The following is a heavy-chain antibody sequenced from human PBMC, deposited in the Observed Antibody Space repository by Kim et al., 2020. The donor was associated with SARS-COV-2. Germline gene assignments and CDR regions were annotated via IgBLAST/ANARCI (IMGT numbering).Heavy chain of an antibody. D-gene: IGHD2-2*01. V-gene: IGHV3-23*03. Sequence: GGSLRLSCAASGFTFSSYAMSWVRQAPGKGLEWVSVIYSGGSSTYYAESVKGRFTISRDNSKNTLYLQMNSLRAEDTAVYYCVKNQLLWSFFDYWGQGTLVTVSS. J-gene: IGHJ4*02. CDR3: VKNQLLWSFFDY. CDR1: GFTFSSYA. CDR2: IYSGGSST.